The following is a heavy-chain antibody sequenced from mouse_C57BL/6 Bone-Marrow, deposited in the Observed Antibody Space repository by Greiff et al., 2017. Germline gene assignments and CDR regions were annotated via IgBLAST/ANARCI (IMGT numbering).Heavy chain of an antibody. D-gene: IGHD1-1*01. V-gene: IGHV1-19*01. CDR3: ARYYYYGSRDFDY. J-gene: IGHJ2*01. CDR2: INPYNGGT. Sequence: EVQLQQSGPVLVKPGASVKMSCKASGYTFTDYYMNWVKQSHGKSLEWIGVINPYNGGTSYNQKFKGKATLTVDKSSSTAYMELNSLTSEDSAVXYCARYYYYGSRDFDYWGQGTTLTVSS. CDR1: GYTFTDYY.